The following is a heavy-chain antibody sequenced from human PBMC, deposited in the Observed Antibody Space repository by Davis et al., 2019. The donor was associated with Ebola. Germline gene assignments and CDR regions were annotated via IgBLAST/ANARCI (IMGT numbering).Heavy chain of an antibody. CDR2: IYYSGST. V-gene: IGHV4-59*08. J-gene: IGHJ4*02. CDR3: ARHKDLNWGLEL. Sequence: PSETLSLTCTVSGGSISSYYWSWIRQPPGKGLEWIGYIYYSGSTNYNPSLKSRVTISVDTSKNQFSLKLSSVTAADTAVYYCARHKDLNWGLELWGQGTLVTVSS. D-gene: IGHD7-27*01. CDR1: GGSISSYY.